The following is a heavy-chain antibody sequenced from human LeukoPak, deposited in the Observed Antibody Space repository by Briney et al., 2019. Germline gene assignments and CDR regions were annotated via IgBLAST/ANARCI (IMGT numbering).Heavy chain of an antibody. Sequence: PGRSLRLSCAASGFTFSNYDMHWVRQARGKGPEWVAVIWYDGSNKYYADSVKGRFTISRDNSKNTLYLQMNSLRAEDTAVYYCARDDYGGKLDIWGQGTVVTVSS. J-gene: IGHJ3*02. V-gene: IGHV3-33*01. D-gene: IGHD4-23*01. CDR2: IWYDGSNK. CDR3: ARDDYGGKLDI. CDR1: GFTFSNYD.